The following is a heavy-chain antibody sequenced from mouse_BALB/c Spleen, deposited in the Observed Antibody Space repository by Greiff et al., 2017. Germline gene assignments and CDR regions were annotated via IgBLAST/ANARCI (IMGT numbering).Heavy chain of an antibody. CDR2: ISPGNGDI. J-gene: IGHJ3*01. V-gene: IGHV1S53*03. D-gene: IGHD4-1*01. Sequence: QVQLQQSDTELVKPGASVKISCKASGYTFTDHAIHWVKQRPEQGLEWIGYISPGNGDIKYNEKFKGKATLTVDKSSSTAYMQLSSPTSEDSAVYYCTSGNWDWFAYWGQGTLVTVSA. CDR1: GYTFTDHA. CDR3: TSGNWDWFAY.